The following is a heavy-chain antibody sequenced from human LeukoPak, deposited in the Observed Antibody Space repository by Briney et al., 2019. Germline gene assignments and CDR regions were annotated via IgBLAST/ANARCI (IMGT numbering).Heavy chain of an antibody. CDR3: STDPRLLIY. V-gene: IGHV3-11*01. CDR1: GFTFSDYY. J-gene: IGHJ4*01. D-gene: IGHD2-8*01. Sequence: GGPLRLSCAASGFTFSDYYMTWIRQTPGKGLEWLAYISGSGSDIYYADSVKGRFTISRDNAKNSLYLQMNSLRPEDTALYYCSTDPRLLIYWGHGTLVTVSS. CDR2: ISGSGSDI.